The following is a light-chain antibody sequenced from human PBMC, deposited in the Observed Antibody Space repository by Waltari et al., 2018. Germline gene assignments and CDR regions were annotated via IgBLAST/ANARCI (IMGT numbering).Light chain of an antibody. V-gene: IGKV1-33*01. J-gene: IGKJ4*01. CDR2: DAS. CDR3: QQYDNLPLT. CDR1: QDITNY. Sequence: DIQMTQSPSSLSASVGDRVTITCQASQDITNYLNWYQQKPGKAPKLLIYDASNLGTGVPSRFSGNGSGTDFTFTISSLQPEDIATYYCQQYDNLPLTFGGGTKVEIK.